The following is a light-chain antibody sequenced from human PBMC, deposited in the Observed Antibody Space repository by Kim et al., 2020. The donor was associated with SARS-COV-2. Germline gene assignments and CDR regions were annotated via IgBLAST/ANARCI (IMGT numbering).Light chain of an antibody. V-gene: IGLV2-14*04. CDR3: SSYTSSSTYVV. CDR1: SSGVGGYNY. CDR2: DVS. Sequence: QSIPLSCTGTSSGVGGYNYVSWYQQHPGKAPKLMIYDVSKRPSGVSNRFSGSKSGNTASLTISGLQAEDEADYYCSSYTSSSTYVVFGGGTQLTVL. J-gene: IGLJ2*01.